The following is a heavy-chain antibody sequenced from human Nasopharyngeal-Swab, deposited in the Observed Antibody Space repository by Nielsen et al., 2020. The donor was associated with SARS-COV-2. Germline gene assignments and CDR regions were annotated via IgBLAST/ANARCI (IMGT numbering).Heavy chain of an antibody. Sequence: SETLSLTCSVSGGSINSYYWSWIRQPPGKSLEWIGYISYTGSTNYNPSLKSRITISVDTSKNQLSLKVTSVTAADTAVYYCARIELRYFDGVVSNGWFDPWGQGTLVTVSS. J-gene: IGHJ5*02. V-gene: IGHV4-59*01. CDR2: ISYTGST. CDR3: ARIELRYFDGVVSNGWFDP. CDR1: GGSINSYY. D-gene: IGHD3-9*01.